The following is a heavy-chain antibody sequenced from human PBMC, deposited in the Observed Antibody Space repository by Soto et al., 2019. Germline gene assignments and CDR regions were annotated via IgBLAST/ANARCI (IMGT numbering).Heavy chain of an antibody. CDR2: INGYNDNT. CDR3: ARMGDVPYYYYGMDV. CDR1: GYTFTRSG. D-gene: IGHD3-16*01. J-gene: IGHJ6*02. V-gene: IGHV1-18*01. Sequence: QVQLVQSGAEVKKPGASVKVSCKASGYTFTRSGISWVRQAPGQGLEWMGWINGYNDNTNDAQKFKGRITMTTDTPTSTAYMELRSLRSDATAVYYCARMGDVPYYYYGMDVWGQGTTVIVSS.